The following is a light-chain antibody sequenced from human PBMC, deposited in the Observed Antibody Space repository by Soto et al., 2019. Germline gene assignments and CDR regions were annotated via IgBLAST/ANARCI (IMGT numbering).Light chain of an antibody. CDR2: GAS. CDR3: QKYGSSPQT. Sequence: EIVLTQSPGTLSLSPGERATLSCRASQSVSSNYLAWYQQKPGQAPRLLIYGASTRATGIPDRYSGSGSGTDFTLTISRLEPEDSAVYYCQKYGSSPQTFGQGTQVDSK. J-gene: IGKJ1*01. CDR1: QSVSSNY. V-gene: IGKV3-20*01.